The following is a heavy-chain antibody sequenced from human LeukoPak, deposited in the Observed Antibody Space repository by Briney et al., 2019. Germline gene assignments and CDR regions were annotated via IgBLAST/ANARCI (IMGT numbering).Heavy chain of an antibody. CDR2: INHSGST. CDR1: GGSFSGYY. CDR3: ARLHALRFLEWLPKHYFDY. Sequence: SETLSLTCAVYGGSFSGYYWSWIRQPPGKGLEWIGEINHSGSTNYNPSLKSRVTISVDTSKNQFSLKLSSVTAADTAVYYCARLHALRFLEWLPKHYFDYWGPGTLVTVSS. V-gene: IGHV4-34*01. J-gene: IGHJ4*02. D-gene: IGHD3-3*01.